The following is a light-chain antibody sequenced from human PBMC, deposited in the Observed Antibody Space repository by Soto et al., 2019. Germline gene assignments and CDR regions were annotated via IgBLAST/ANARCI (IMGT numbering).Light chain of an antibody. J-gene: IGLJ1*01. CDR1: SGDVGNYNL. CDR3: CSYVGSSTSCA. V-gene: IGLV2-23*02. Sequence: QSVLTQPASVSGSPGQSITISCTGTSGDVGNYNLVSWYQQHPGKAPKLMIYEVNKWPSGVSNRFSGSKSGNMASLTISGLQAEDEADYYCCSYVGSSTSCAFGTGTKVTVL. CDR2: EVN.